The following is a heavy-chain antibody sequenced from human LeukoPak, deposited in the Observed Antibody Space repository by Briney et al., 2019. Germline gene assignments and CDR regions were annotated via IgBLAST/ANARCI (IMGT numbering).Heavy chain of an antibody. CDR2: IIPIFGIA. J-gene: IGHJ6*02. CDR1: GGTFSSYA. D-gene: IGHD7-27*01. V-gene: IGHV1-69*04. Sequence: GSSVKVSCKASGGTFSSYAISWVRQAPGQGLEWMGRIIPIFGIANYAQKFQGRVTITADKSTSTAYMELSSLRSEDTAVYYCATRGYPGEHYGMDVWGQGTTVTASS. CDR3: ATRGYPGEHYGMDV.